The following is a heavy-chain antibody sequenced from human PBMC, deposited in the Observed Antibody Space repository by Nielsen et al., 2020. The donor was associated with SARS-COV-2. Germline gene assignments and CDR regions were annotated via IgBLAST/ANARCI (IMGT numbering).Heavy chain of an antibody. V-gene: IGHV3-23*01. CDR3: ARGSVVVFDY. J-gene: IGHJ4*02. CDR2: IYGSGGTK. CDR1: GFTFGKYA. D-gene: IGHD2-21*01. Sequence: GGSLRLSCAASGFTFGKYAMNWVRRAPGKGLEWVAGIYGSGGTKYYGDSVKGRFTISRDNSENTVYLQMNSLRAEDTAVYYCARGSVVVFDYWGQGTLVTVSS.